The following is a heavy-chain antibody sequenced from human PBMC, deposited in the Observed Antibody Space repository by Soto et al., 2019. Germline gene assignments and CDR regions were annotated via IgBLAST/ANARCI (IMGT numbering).Heavy chain of an antibody. V-gene: IGHV4-34*01. CDR2: INHSGST. D-gene: IGHD1-26*01. J-gene: IGHJ5*02. CDR1: GGSFSGYY. Sequence: QVQLQQWGAGLLKPSETLSLTCAVYGGSFSGYYWSWIRQPPGKGLEWIGEINHSGSTNYNPSLTSRVTISVDTSKNQFSLKLSSVTAADTAVYYCARDKYSGSYYRRCWFDPWGQGTLVTVSS. CDR3: ARDKYSGSYYRRCWFDP.